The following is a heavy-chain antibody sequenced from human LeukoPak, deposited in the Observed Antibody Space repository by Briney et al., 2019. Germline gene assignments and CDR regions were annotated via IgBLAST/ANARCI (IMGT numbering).Heavy chain of an antibody. CDR2: IKPDGSEK. V-gene: IGHV3-7*01. CDR3: ARDRVVGPTRTFDD. J-gene: IGHJ4*02. CDR1: GFTFSSYW. D-gene: IGHD1-26*01. Sequence: GGSLRLSCAASGFTFSSYWMNWVRQAPGKGLEWVANIKPDGSEKYYVDSVKGRFTISRDNAKNSLYLQMNSLRDEDTAVYYCARDRVVGPTRTFDDWGQGTLVTVSS.